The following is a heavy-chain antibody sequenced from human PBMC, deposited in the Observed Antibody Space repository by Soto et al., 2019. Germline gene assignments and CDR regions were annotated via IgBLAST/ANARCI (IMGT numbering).Heavy chain of an antibody. D-gene: IGHD3-22*01. V-gene: IGHV3-48*02. Sequence: EVQLVESGGGLGQPGGSLRLSCVASGFSLSSYSMNWVRQAPGKGLEWVSYITSTSRTIHYADSVKGRFTISRDNARNSLYVQMNSLRDEDTAVDYCARDYYDSSGFYYWGQGTLVTVSS. CDR3: ARDYYDSSGFYY. CDR1: GFSLSSYS. J-gene: IGHJ4*02. CDR2: ITSTSRTI.